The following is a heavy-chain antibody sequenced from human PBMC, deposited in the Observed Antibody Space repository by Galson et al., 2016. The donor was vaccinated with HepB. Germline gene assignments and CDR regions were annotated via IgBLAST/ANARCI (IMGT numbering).Heavy chain of an antibody. Sequence: SVKVSCKASGYTFTGYYMHWVRQAPGQGLEWMGWINPDSGVTSYAQKFQGWVTMTRDTSISTAYMELTSLTSDATAIYYCATSTGYRSGWGAFDIWGQGTKV. CDR1: GYTFTGYY. CDR3: ATSTGYRSGWGAFDI. D-gene: IGHD6-25*01. J-gene: IGHJ3*02. CDR2: INPDSGVT. V-gene: IGHV1-2*04.